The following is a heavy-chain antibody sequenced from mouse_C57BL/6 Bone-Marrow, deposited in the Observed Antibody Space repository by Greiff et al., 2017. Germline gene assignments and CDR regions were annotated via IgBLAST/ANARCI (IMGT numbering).Heavy chain of an antibody. CDR2: IDPEDGDT. V-gene: IGHV14-1*01. J-gene: IGHJ2*01. CDR3: NRYYCGSSYYFGY. D-gene: IGHD1-1*01. CDR1: GFNIKDYY. Sequence: VQLQQSGAELVRPGASVKLSCTASGFNIKDYYMHWVKQRPEQGLEWIGRIDPEDGDTEYARKFQGKATMTADTSSNTAYLQLSSLTSEDTAVYYGNRYYCGSSYYFGYWGQGTTLTVSS.